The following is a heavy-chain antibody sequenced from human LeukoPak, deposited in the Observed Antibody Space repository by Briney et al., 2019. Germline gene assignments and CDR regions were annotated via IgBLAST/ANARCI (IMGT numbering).Heavy chain of an antibody. CDR2: IYPADSDI. Sequence: GESLKICCKASGYSFTSYWIGWVHQMPGKGLESMVIIYPADSDIRYSPSFQGQVIISADKSISTAYLQWSSLKASDTAMYYCARRSGSIGPRGWFDPWGQGTLVTVSS. V-gene: IGHV5-51*07. CDR1: GYSFTSYW. CDR3: ARRSGSIGPRGWFDP. D-gene: IGHD3-10*01. J-gene: IGHJ5*02.